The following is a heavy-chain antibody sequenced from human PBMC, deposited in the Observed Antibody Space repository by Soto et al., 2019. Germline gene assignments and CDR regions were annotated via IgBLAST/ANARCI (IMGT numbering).Heavy chain of an antibody. D-gene: IGHD2-15*01. V-gene: IGHV4-30-4*01. J-gene: IGHJ4*02. Sequence: QVQLQESGPGLVKPSQTLSLTCTVSGGSISSGDYYWSWIRQPPGKGLEWIGYIYYSGSTYYNPSCKGRVTISVDTSKNQFSLKLSSVPAADTAVYYCARDRIGYCSGGSCPPSDYWGQGTLVTVSS. CDR2: IYYSGST. CDR3: ARDRIGYCSGGSCPPSDY. CDR1: GGSISSGDYY.